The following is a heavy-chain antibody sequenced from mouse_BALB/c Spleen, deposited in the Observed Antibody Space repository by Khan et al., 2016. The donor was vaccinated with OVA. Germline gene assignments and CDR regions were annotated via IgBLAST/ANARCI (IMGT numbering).Heavy chain of an antibody. CDR1: GYTFTSYW. D-gene: IGHD1-1*01. J-gene: IGHJ3*01. V-gene: IGHV1-7*01. CDR2: ITPSTGYT. Sequence: QLSGAELAKPGASVKMSCKASGYTFTSYWMHWVKQRPGQGLEWIGYITPSTGYTESNQRFKDKATLTADKSSITAYMHLSSLTSEESAVYYCANHGSSSAWLTYWGQGTLVTVSA. CDR3: ANHGSSSAWLTY.